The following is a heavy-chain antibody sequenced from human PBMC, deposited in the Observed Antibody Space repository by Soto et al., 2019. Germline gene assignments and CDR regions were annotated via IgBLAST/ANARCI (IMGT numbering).Heavy chain of an antibody. V-gene: IGHV3-73*01. CDR1: GFNFSVSA. D-gene: IGHD2-8*01. CDR2: IRSKANSYAT. J-gene: IGHJ4*02. CDR3: SSRRHCSEGVCSEDS. Sequence: EVQLVESGGGLVQPGGSLKLSCAASGFNFSVSAVHWVRQASGKGLEWVGRIRSKANSYATAYGASVKGRFTISRDDSKNTAYLQMNSLKTEDTAVYYCSSRRHCSEGVCSEDSWGQGTLVTVSS.